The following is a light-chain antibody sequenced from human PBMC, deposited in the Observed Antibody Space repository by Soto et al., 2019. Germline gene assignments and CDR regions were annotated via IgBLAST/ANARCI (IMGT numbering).Light chain of an antibody. CDR1: SSDVGAYNF. V-gene: IGLV2-14*03. CDR3: SSYTSSSSHV. CDR2: DVS. Sequence: QSVLTQPASVSGSRGQSITISCTGTSSDVGAYNFVSWYQQHPGKLPKLMIFDVSRRPSGVSDRFSGSKSGNTASLTISGLQAEDEGDYYCSSYTSSSSHVFGSGTKLTVL. J-gene: IGLJ1*01.